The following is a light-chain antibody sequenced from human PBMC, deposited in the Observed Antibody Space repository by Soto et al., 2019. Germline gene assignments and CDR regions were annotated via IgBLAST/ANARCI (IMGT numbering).Light chain of an antibody. CDR1: QSVSSSY. CDR3: QQYGSSLLT. CDR2: VAS. V-gene: IGKV3-20*01. J-gene: IGKJ4*01. Sequence: EIVLTQSPGTLSLSPGERATLSCRASQSVSSSYLAWYQQKPSQAPRLLIYVASSRATGIPDRFSGSGSGTDFTFTISRLEPEDFAVYYCQQYGSSLLTFGGGTKVEIK.